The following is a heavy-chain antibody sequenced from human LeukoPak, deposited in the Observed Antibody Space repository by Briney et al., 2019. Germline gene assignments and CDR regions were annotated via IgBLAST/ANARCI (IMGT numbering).Heavy chain of an antibody. J-gene: IGHJ5*02. D-gene: IGHD6-13*01. CDR1: GFTFSSYG. CDR3: ASGPLAAAGPLTFDH. V-gene: IGHV3-33*01. Sequence: GGSLRLSCAASGFTFSSYGMHWVRQAPGKGLEWVAVIWYDGSNKYYADSVKGRFTISRDNSKNTLYLQMNSLRAEDTAVYYCASGPLAAAGPLTFDHWGQGTLVTVSS. CDR2: IWYDGSNK.